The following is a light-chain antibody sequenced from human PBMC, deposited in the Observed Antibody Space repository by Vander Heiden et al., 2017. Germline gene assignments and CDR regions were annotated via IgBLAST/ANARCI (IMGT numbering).Light chain of an antibody. CDR1: GSDVGNYNF. V-gene: IGLV2-8*01. CDR3: TSYAGSNNWV. J-gene: IGLJ3*02. Sequence: QSALTQPSSASGPPAQPVSISCTGTGSDVGNYNFVSWYQQHPGKAPKLIIYEVSKRPSGVPHRFSGSKSGNTASLTVSGLQAEDEADYYCTSYAGSNNWVFGGGTKLTVL. CDR2: EVS.